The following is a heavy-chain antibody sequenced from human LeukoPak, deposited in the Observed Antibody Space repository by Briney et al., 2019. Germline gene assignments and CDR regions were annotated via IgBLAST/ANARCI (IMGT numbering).Heavy chain of an antibody. V-gene: IGHV4-38-2*01. Sequence: GSLRLSCAASGFTFSDYSMNWVRQPPGKGLEWIGSIYYSGSTYYNPSLKSRVTISVDTSKNQFSLKLSSVTAADTAVYYCARLGYYYYYMDVWGKGTTVTISS. CDR2: IYYSGST. J-gene: IGHJ6*03. CDR3: ARLGYYYYYMDV. CDR1: GFTFSDYS.